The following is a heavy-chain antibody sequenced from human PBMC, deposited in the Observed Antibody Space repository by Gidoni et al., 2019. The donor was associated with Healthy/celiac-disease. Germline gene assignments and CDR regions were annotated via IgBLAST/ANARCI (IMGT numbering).Heavy chain of an antibody. J-gene: IGHJ4*02. V-gene: IGHV3-21*01. Sequence: EVQLVESGGGLVKPGGSLRLSCAASGFTFSSYSMNWVRQAPGKGLEWVSSISSSSSYIYYADSVKGRFTISRDNAKNSLYLQMNSLRAEDTAVYYCARDWVAARRNDYSNGWGQGTLVTVSS. CDR1: GFTFSSYS. CDR2: ISSSSSYI. D-gene: IGHD4-4*01. CDR3: ARDWVAARRNDYSNG.